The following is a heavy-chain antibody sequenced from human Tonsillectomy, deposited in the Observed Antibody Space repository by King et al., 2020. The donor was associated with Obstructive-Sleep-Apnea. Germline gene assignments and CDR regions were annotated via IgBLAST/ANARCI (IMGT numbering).Heavy chain of an antibody. CDR3: ARTLVVTAFGNRRIIPDY. V-gene: IGHV2-26*01. CDR2: IISNDEK. Sequence: TLKESGPVLVKPTETLTLTCTVSGFSLSNARMGVSWIRQPPGKALERLAHIISNDEKSYSTFLKSRLTISKATSKSQLVLTMTNMDPVDTATYYCARTLVVTAFGNRRIIPDYWGQGTLVTVSS. J-gene: IGHJ4*02. D-gene: IGHD2-21*02. CDR1: GFSLSNARMG.